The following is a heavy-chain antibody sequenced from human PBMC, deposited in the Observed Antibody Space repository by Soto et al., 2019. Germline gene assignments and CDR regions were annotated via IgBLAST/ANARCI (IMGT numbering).Heavy chain of an antibody. Sequence: QVQLQESGPGLVKPSQTLSLTCTVSGGSISSGGYYWSWIRQHPGKGLEWIGYIYYSGSTYYNPSLKNRVTISVDTSKNQCSLKLSSVTAADTAVYYCAREEPGYCTNGVCRPPVQGGSGPFDIWGQGTMVTVSS. CDR3: AREEPGYCTNGVCRPPVQGGSGPFDI. J-gene: IGHJ3*02. CDR1: GGSISSGGYY. CDR2: IYYSGST. D-gene: IGHD2-8*01. V-gene: IGHV4-31*03.